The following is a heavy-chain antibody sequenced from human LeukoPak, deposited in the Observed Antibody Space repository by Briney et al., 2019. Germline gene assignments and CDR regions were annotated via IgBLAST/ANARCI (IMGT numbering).Heavy chain of an antibody. V-gene: IGHV3-48*03. CDR3: ARDASLAGDRVEY. J-gene: IGHJ4*02. CDR2: IYSTGSAV. CDR1: GFTFSSYE. D-gene: IGHD3-16*01. Sequence: PGGSLRLSCAASGFTFSSYEMSWVRQVPGKGLEWVSYIYSTGSAVYYADSVKGRFTISRDNAKNSLYLQMNSLRAEDTGVYYCARDASLAGDRVEYWGQGTLVTVSS.